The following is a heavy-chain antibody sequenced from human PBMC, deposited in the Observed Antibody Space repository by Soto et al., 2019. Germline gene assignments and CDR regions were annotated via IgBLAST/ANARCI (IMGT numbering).Heavy chain of an antibody. CDR2: IYPGNSNT. CDR1: GYSFTNYW. V-gene: IGHV5-51*01. Sequence: PGESLKISCQGSGYSFTNYWIGWVRQMPGTGLEWLGIIYPGNSNTRYSPSFEGQVTMSADKSINTAYLQWSSLRASDTAIYFCARPSDVGLASSFDYWGQGTQVTVSS. CDR3: ARPSDVGLASSFDY. J-gene: IGHJ4*02.